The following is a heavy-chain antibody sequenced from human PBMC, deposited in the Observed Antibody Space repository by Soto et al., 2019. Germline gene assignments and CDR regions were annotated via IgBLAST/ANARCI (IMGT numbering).Heavy chain of an antibody. D-gene: IGHD3-22*01. V-gene: IGHV3-33*01. CDR2: IWYDGSNK. CDR1: GFTFSSSG. CDR3: ARDGRLYYDSSGYPHFDY. Sequence: PVGSLRLSSAASGFTFSSSGMHWVRQAPGKGLEWVAVIWYDGSNKYYADSVKGRFTISRDNSKNTLYLQMNSLRAEDTAVYYCARDGRLYYDSSGYPHFDYWGQGTLVTVSS. J-gene: IGHJ4*02.